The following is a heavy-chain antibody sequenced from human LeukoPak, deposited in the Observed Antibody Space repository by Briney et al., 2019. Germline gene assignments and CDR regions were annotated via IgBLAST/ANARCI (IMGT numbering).Heavy chain of an antibody. CDR1: GGTFSSYT. J-gene: IGHJ5*02. CDR3: ARLGYCSGGSCYH. V-gene: IGHV1-69*02. Sequence: GSSVKVSCKASGGTFSSYTTSWVRQAPGQGLEWMGRIIPILGIANYAQKFQGRVTITADKSTSTAYMELSSLRSEDTAVYYCARLGYCSGGSCYHWGQGTLVTVSS. D-gene: IGHD2-15*01. CDR2: IIPILGIA.